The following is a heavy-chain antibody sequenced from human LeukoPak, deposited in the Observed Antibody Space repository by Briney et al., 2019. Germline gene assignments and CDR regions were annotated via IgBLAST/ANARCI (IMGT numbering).Heavy chain of an antibody. CDR2: IIPILGIA. D-gene: IGHD3-10*01. CDR1: GGTFSSYA. J-gene: IGHJ6*02. Sequence: ASVKVSCKASGGTFSSYAISWVRQAPGQGLEWMGRIIPILGIANYAQKFQGRVTITADKSTSTAYMELRSLRSDDTAVYYCARDSITVRGVGYYYGMDVWGQGTTVTVSS. CDR3: ARDSITVRGVGYYYGMDV. V-gene: IGHV1-69*04.